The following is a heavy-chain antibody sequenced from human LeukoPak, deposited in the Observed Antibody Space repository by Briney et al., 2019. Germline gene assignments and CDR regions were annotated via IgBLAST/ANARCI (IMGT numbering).Heavy chain of an antibody. D-gene: IGHD3-10*02. CDR2: ISYDGSNK. CDR3: ARDTVFRGEPLYYYYYMDV. Sequence: GGSLRLSCAASGFTFSSYAMHWVRQAPGKGLEWVAVISYDGSNKYYADSVKGRFTISRDNSKNTLYLQMNSLRAEDTAVYYCARDTVFRGEPLYYYYYMDVWGKGTTVTISS. J-gene: IGHJ6*03. V-gene: IGHV3-30*04. CDR1: GFTFSSYA.